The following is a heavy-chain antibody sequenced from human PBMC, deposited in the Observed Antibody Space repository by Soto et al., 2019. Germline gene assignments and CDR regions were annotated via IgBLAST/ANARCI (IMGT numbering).Heavy chain of an antibody. V-gene: IGHV2-5*02. CDR3: ANLITVTTANYYYYGMDV. J-gene: IGHJ6*02. CDR1: GFSLSTSGVG. D-gene: IGHD4-17*01. CDR2: IYWDDDK. Sequence: GSGPTLVNPTQTLTLTCTFSGFSLSTSGVGVGWIRQPPGKALEWLALIYWDDDKRYSPSLKSRLTITKDTSKNQVVLTMTNMDPVDTATYYCANLITVTTANYYYYGMDVWGQGTTVTVSS.